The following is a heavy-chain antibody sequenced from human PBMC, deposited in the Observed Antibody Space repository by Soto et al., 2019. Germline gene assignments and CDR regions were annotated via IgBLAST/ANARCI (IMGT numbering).Heavy chain of an antibody. Sequence: AASVKVSCKASGYTFTSYGISWVRQAPGQGLEWMGWISAYNGNTNYAQKLQGRVTMTTDTSTSTAYMELRSLRSDDTAVYYCARDLEIGGYEARDDYDSSGYYGGFYFDYWGQGTLVTVSS. V-gene: IGHV1-18*01. D-gene: IGHD3-22*01. CDR1: GYTFTSYG. CDR2: ISAYNGNT. J-gene: IGHJ4*02. CDR3: ARDLEIGGYEARDDYDSSGYYGGFYFDY.